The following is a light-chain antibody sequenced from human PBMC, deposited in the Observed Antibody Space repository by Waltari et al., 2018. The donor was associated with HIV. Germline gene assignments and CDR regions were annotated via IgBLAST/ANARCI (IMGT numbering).Light chain of an antibody. CDR1: QSVLYTSTSKNY. J-gene: IGKJ4*01. CDR2: WAS. V-gene: IGKV4-1*01. Sequence: IVMTQSPDSLAVSLVERATINCTSSQSVLYTSTSKNYLAWYQQISGQPPKSLIHWASIRKLGVPDRFNDSGSGTDFTLTISSVQAEDVAVYYCQQYYRSPLTVGGGTKVEIK. CDR3: QQYYRSPLT.